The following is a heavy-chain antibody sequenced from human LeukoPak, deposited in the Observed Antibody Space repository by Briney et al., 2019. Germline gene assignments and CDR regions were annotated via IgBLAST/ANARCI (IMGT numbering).Heavy chain of an antibody. D-gene: IGHD6-19*01. V-gene: IGHV1-69*13. CDR1: GYTFTSYG. J-gene: IGHJ4*02. CDR2: IIPIFGTA. Sequence: SVKVSCKASGYTFTSYGISWVRQAPGQGLEWMGGIIPIFGTANYAQKFQGRVTITADGSTSTAYMELSSLRSEDTAVYYCARDDDRGWLLWGQGTLVTVSS. CDR3: ARDDDRGWLL.